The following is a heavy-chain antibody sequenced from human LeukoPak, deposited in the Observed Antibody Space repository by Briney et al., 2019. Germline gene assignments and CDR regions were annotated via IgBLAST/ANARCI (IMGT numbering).Heavy chain of an antibody. V-gene: IGHV1-18*01. J-gene: IGHJ4*02. CDR3: ARGKTNIAARPDAYFDY. Sequence: ASVKVSCKASGYTFTSYGISWVRQAPGQGLEWMGWISAYNGNTNYAQKLQGRVTMTTDTSTSTAYMELRSLRPDDTAVYYCARGKTNIAARPDAYFDYWGQGTLVTVSS. D-gene: IGHD6-6*01. CDR2: ISAYNGNT. CDR1: GYTFTSYG.